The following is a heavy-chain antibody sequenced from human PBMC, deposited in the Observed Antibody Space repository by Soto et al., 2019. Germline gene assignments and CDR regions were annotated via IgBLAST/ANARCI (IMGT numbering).Heavy chain of an antibody. Sequence: VQLVESGGGPVKPGGSRRLSCVVSGITFRSYTMHWVRQAPGKGLEWVSSISNLSDDIRYADSVKGRFTISRDNAKNSVYLLIDSLRVEDTAVYYCAIPYRSGWRYGLDVWGQGTTVTVS. CDR2: ISNLSDDI. J-gene: IGHJ6*02. CDR3: AIPYRSGWRYGLDV. D-gene: IGHD6-19*01. CDR1: GITFRSYT. V-gene: IGHV3-21*06.